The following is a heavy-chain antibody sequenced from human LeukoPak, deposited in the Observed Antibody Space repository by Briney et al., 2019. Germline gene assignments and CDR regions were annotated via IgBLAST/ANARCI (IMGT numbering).Heavy chain of an antibody. CDR2: INAGNGNT. J-gene: IGHJ6*02. D-gene: IGHD2-2*02. CDR1: GYTFTSYA. V-gene: IGHV1-3*01. CDR3: ARYCSSTSCYTAAAYYYGMDV. Sequence: ASVKVSCKASGYTFTSYAMHWVRQAPGQRLEWMGWINAGNGNTKYSQKFQGRVTITRDTSASTAYMELSSLRSEDTAVYYCARYCSSTSCYTAAAYYYGMDVWGQGTTVTVSS.